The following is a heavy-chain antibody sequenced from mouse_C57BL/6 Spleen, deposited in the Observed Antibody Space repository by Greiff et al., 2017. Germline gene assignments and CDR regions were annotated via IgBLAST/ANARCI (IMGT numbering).Heavy chain of an antibody. V-gene: IGHV14-1*01. J-gene: IGHJ4*01. CDR2: IDPEDGDT. CDR1: GFNIKDYY. D-gene: IGHD1-1*01. Sequence: EVQLQQSGAELVRPGASVKLSCTASGFNIKDYYMHWVKQRPEQGLEWIGRIDPEDGDTEYAPKFQGKATMTADTSSNTAYLQLSSLPSEDTAVYYCTTDYYGSSYAMDYWGQGTSVTVSS. CDR3: TTDYYGSSYAMDY.